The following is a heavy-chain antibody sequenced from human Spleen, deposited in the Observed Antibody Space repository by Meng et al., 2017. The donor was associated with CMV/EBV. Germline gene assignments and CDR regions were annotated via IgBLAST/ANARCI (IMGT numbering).Heavy chain of an antibody. CDR3: ARGDVTTGLGWVDP. J-gene: IGHJ5*02. V-gene: IGHV1-69*04. CDR1: GFIFTGYF. Sequence: SSVKVSCKASGFIFTGYFMHWVRQAPGQGLEWMGRIIPILGIANYAQKFQGRATITADKSTSTAYMEMSSLRSEDTAGYYCARGDVTTGLGWVDPWGQGTLVTVSS. D-gene: IGHD4-17*01. CDR2: IIPILGIA.